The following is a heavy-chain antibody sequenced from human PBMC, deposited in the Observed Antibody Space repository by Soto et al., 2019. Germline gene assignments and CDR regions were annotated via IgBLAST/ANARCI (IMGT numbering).Heavy chain of an antibody. D-gene: IGHD4-17*01. Sequence: EVHLVESGGGLVQPGGSLRLSCAASGFTFTRHSMNWVRQAAGKGLEWISYISDSSGTIYYAGSMKGRFTISRDTVQNSLYLHMTSLRDEDMAVYYCARDPFSETTVTIMDYWGQGTQVIVAS. CDR1: GFTFTRHS. CDR3: ARDPFSETTVTIMDY. J-gene: IGHJ4*02. CDR2: ISDSSGTI. V-gene: IGHV3-48*02.